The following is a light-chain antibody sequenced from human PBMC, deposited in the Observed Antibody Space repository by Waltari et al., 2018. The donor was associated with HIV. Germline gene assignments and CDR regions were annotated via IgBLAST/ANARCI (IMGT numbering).Light chain of an antibody. V-gene: IGLV1-40*01. CDR1: SSHIGAGYD. J-gene: IGLJ2*01. CDR3: QTYDSSLSGPV. CDR2: ASY. Sequence: QSVLTQPPSVSGAPGQRVTISCTGSSSHIGAGYDLHWYQQLPGTAPKLLIYASYNRPSGVPDRFSGSKSGTSASLAITGLQAEDEADYYCQTYDSSLSGPVFGGGTKLTVL.